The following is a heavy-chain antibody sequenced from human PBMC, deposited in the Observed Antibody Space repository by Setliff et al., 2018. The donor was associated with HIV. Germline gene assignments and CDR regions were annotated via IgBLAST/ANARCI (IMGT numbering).Heavy chain of an antibody. Sequence: PGGSLRLSCAAARFSFSSYAMSWVRQAPGKGLEWVSVISGSGGKTDYADSVKGRFVISRDNSKNTLFLQMSSLRAEDTAVYYCAKPPGGSGGNRVFDNWGQGTLVTVSS. CDR2: ISGSGGKT. J-gene: IGHJ4*02. CDR1: RFSFSSYA. D-gene: IGHD2-15*01. V-gene: IGHV3-23*01. CDR3: AKPPGGSGGNRVFDN.